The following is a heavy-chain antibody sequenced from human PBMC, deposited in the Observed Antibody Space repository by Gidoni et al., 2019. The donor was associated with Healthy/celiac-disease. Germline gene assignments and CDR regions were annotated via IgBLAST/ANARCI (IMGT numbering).Heavy chain of an antibody. J-gene: IGHJ3*02. D-gene: IGHD3-22*01. CDR1: GYSISSGYY. Sequence: QVQLQESGPGLVKPSETLSLTCAVSGYSISSGYYWGWIRQPPGKGLEWIGSIYHSGSTYYNPSLKSRVTISVDTSKNQFSLKLSSVTAADTAVYYCSAGDSSGYYFRFDIWGQGTMVTVSS. CDR2: IYHSGST. V-gene: IGHV4-38-2*01. CDR3: SAGDSSGYYFRFDI.